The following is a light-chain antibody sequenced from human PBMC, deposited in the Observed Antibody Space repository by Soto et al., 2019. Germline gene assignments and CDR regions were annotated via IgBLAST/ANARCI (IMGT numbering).Light chain of an antibody. CDR2: AAS. V-gene: IGKV1-27*01. Sequence: DIQMTQSPSSLSASVGDSVTITCRASQGINHYLAWYPQNPGKVPKLLIYAASTLQSGVPSRFSGSGSGTDFTLTISSLQPEDVASYYCQKYNSAPLTFGGGTKVEIK. CDR1: QGINHY. J-gene: IGKJ4*01. CDR3: QKYNSAPLT.